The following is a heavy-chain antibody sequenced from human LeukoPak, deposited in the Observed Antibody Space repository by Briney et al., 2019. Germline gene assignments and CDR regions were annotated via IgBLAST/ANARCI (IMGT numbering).Heavy chain of an antibody. D-gene: IGHD4-17*01. CDR3: ARFALRGVDY. CDR1: GGSISSYY. Sequence: SETLSLTCTVSGGSISSYYWSWIRQPPGKGLEWIGYIYYSGSTNYNPSLKSRVTISVDTSKIQLSLKLSSVTAADTAVYYCARFALRGVDYWGQGTLVTVSS. J-gene: IGHJ4*02. CDR2: IYYSGST. V-gene: IGHV4-59*01.